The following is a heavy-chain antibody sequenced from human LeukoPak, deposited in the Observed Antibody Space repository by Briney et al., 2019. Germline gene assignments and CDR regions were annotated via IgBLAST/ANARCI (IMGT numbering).Heavy chain of an antibody. CDR2: IKRETDGGTI. CDR1: GFTLNNAW. J-gene: IGHJ1*01. Sequence: GGSLRISCAASGFTLNNAWMSWVRQAPGKGLEWLGRIKRETDGGTIDYAAPVKGRFTISRDDSRNTLYLQMDSLKIEDTAVYYCTTDRYYDNSELQFQHWGQGTLVTVSS. V-gene: IGHV3-15*01. D-gene: IGHD3-22*01. CDR3: TTDRYYDNSELQFQH.